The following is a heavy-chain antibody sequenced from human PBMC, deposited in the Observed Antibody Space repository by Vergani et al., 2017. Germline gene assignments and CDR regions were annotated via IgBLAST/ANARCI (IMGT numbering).Heavy chain of an antibody. Sequence: QVQLAESGGGRVQPGRSLRLSCAASGFSFSSHAIHWVRQAPGKGLEWVAVISNDGSKKYYADSVKGRFTISRDNSKNTLDLQMNSLRTQDTAVYYCAKAGSVTSGSLQYNVDRDVWGKGTTVTVS. CDR3: AKAGSVTSGSLQYNVDRDV. J-gene: IGHJ6*03. V-gene: IGHV3-30*18. CDR1: GFSFSSHA. D-gene: IGHD3-10*01. CDR2: ISNDGSKK.